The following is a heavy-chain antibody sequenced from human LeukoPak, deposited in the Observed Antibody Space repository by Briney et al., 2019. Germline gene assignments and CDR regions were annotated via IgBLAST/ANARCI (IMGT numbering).Heavy chain of an antibody. CDR3: GRLAHNAWYAIDF. V-gene: IGHV3-7*01. Sequence: NILPDGSQKYYVDSVKGRFTISRDNPKNSLYLQINNLRAEDTAVYYCGRLAHNAWYAIDFWGQGTLVTVSS. J-gene: IGHJ4*02. D-gene: IGHD2-2*01. CDR2: ILPDGSQK.